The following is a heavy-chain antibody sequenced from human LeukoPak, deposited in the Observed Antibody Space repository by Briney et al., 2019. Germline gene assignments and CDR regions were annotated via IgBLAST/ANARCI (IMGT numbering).Heavy chain of an antibody. CDR1: GFTVSSNY. D-gene: IGHD2-15*01. CDR3: ARGYCGGGSCSKTPGY. V-gene: IGHV3-53*01. J-gene: IGHJ4*02. CDR2: ICNSGNK. Sequence: GGSLRLSCAASGFTVSSNYMNWVRQAPGKGLEWVSVICNSGNKYYADSVEGRFTISRDNSKNTLYLQMNSLRAEDTAVYYCARGYCGGGSCSKTPGYWGQGTLVTVSS.